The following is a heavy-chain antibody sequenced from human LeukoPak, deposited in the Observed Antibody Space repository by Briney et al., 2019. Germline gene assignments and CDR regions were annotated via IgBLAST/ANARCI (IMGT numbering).Heavy chain of an antibody. Sequence: PGRSLRLSCLASGFIFSRYGFHWVRQAPGKGPEWLAGVTYDRRTEFYADSVRGRFTLSRDNSKNAVYLQMDSLRSEDTAVYYCARDLGFGAPDDSWGQGTLVTVSS. J-gene: IGHJ4*02. V-gene: IGHV3-30*03. CDR1: GFIFSRYG. CDR3: ARDLGFGAPDDS. CDR2: VTYDRRTE. D-gene: IGHD3-10*01.